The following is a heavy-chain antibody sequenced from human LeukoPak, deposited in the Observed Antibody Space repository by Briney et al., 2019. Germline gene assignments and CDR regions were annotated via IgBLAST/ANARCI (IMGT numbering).Heavy chain of an antibody. CDR1: GFTFGDYA. V-gene: IGHV3-21*01. J-gene: IGHJ4*02. D-gene: IGHD2-2*01. Sequence: PGGSLRLSCTASGFTFGDYAMSWFRQAPGKGLEWVSSISSSSSYIYYADSVKGRFTISRDNAKNSLYLQMNSLRAEDTAVYYRATEDVPWGQGTLVTVSS. CDR2: ISSSSSYI. CDR3: ATEDVP.